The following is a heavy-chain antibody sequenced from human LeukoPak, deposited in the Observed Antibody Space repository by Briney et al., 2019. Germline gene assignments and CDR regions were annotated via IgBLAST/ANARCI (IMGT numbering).Heavy chain of an antibody. D-gene: IGHD3-3*01. J-gene: IGHJ4*02. CDR2: ISGSGGST. CDR3: AKALDFSSGSLFY. CDR1: GFTFSSYA. V-gene: IGHV3-23*01. Sequence: PGGSLRLSCAASGFTFSSYAMSWVRQAPGKGLEWVSAISGSGGSTNYADSVKGRFTISRDNSKNTLYLQMNSLRAGDTAVYHCAKALDFSSGSLFYWGRGALVTVSS.